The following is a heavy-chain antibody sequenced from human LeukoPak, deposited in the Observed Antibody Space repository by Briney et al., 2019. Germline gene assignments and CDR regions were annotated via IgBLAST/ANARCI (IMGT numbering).Heavy chain of an antibody. J-gene: IGHJ4*02. V-gene: IGHV1-46*01. CDR2: INPSGGST. CDR3: ARVAGTSTFDY. D-gene: IGHD6-19*01. CDR1: GYTFTSYY. Sequence: ASVKVSCKAFGYTFTSYYMHWVRQAPGQGLEWMGIINPSGGSTSYAQKFQGRVAMTRDMSTSTVYMELSSLRSEDTAVYYCARVAGTSTFDYWGQGTLVTVSS.